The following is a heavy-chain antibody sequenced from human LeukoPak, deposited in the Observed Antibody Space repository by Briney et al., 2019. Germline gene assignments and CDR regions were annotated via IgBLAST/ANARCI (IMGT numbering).Heavy chain of an antibody. Sequence: GGFLRLSCAASGFIFSNYWISWVRQAPGKGLEWVSAISGSGGSTYYADSVKGRFTISRDNSKNTLYLQMNSLRAEDTAVYYCAKDSSGSSGWYVSYYMDVWGKGTTVTVSS. CDR3: AKDSSGSSGWYVSYYMDV. CDR2: ISGSGGST. V-gene: IGHV3-23*01. J-gene: IGHJ6*03. D-gene: IGHD6-19*01. CDR1: GFIFSNYW.